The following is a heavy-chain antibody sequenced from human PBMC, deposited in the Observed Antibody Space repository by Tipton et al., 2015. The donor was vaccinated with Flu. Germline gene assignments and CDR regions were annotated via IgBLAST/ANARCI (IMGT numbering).Heavy chain of an antibody. Sequence: TLSLTCSVSGGSISGYYWSWIRQPAGKGLEWIGRMYVSGSTKYNPSLKSRVTMSVDTSKNQFSLKLSSVTAADTAVYYCARGSGSGTDVTFDFWGQGTLVTVSS. CDR2: MYVSGST. CDR1: GGSISGYY. CDR3: ARGSGSGTDVTFDF. J-gene: IGHJ4*02. D-gene: IGHD3-10*01. V-gene: IGHV4-4*07.